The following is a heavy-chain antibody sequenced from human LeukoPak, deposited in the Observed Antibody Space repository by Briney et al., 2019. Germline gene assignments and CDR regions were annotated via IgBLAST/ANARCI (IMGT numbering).Heavy chain of an antibody. Sequence: PGGSLRLSCAASGFTFSSYEINWVRQAPGKGLEWVSYISSSGSVTYYADSVRGRFTISRDNAKNSLYLQMNSLRAEDTAVYYCARGELRTGAFDIWGQGTMVTVSS. CDR2: ISSSGSVT. CDR3: ARGELRTGAFDI. V-gene: IGHV3-48*03. CDR1: GFTFSSYE. J-gene: IGHJ3*02. D-gene: IGHD3-16*01.